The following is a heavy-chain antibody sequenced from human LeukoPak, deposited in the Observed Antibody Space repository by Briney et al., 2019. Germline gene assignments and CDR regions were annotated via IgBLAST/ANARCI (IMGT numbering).Heavy chain of an antibody. CDR1: GGTFSSYA. CDR2: IIPIFGTA. CDR3: AREVQVVPAATHYYYYYMDV. V-gene: IGHV1-69*13. Sequence: ASVKVSCKASGGTFSSYAISWVRQAPGQGLEWMGGIIPIFGTANYAQKFQGGVTITADESTSTAYMELSSLRSEDTAVYYCAREVQVVPAATHYYYYYMDVWGKGTTVTVSS. J-gene: IGHJ6*03. D-gene: IGHD2-2*01.